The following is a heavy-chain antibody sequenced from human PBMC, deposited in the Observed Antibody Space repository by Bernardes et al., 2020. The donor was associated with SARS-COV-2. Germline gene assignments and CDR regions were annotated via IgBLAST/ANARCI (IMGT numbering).Heavy chain of an antibody. CDR2: ISDVGTYI. J-gene: IGHJ4*02. V-gene: IGHV3-21*01. CDR3: GRDSDHYCSPTSCSPWD. D-gene: IGHD2-2*01. Sequence: GGSLRLSCAASGVTFRDYTMIWVRQAPGKGLEWVSSISDVGTYIFYADSVKGRFSISRDNADNSLYLQMDSLRAEDTAVYYCGRDSDHYCSPTSCSPWDWCRGTRVTVSS. CDR1: GVTFRDYT.